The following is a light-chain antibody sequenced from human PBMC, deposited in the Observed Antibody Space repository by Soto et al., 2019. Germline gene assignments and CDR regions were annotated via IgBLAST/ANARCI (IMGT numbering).Light chain of an antibody. Sequence: QSVLSQPGSVCGSPGHSITISCTGTTSDVGEYNYVSWYQQVPGKAPKVIIYEVSSRPAGVSTRFSGSKSGNTASLTISGPQAEDEADYYCSSYTSSNNYVFGTGTKVTVL. V-gene: IGLV2-14*01. CDR3: SSYTSSNNYV. CDR1: TSDVGEYNY. CDR2: EVS. J-gene: IGLJ1*01.